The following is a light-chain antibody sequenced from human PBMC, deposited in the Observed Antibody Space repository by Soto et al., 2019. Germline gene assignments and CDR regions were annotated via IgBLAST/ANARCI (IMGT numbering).Light chain of an antibody. CDR2: EVT. V-gene: IGLV2-8*01. J-gene: IGLJ1*01. CDR1: SSDIGGYNF. CDR3: SSHGGNNHPYV. Sequence: QSALTQPPSASGSPGQSVAISCTGTSSDIGGYNFVSWYQQHPGKAPKLMIYEVTKRPSGVPDRFSGSKSGNTATLIVSGLQPEDEADYYCSSHGGNNHPYVFGTGTKLTVL.